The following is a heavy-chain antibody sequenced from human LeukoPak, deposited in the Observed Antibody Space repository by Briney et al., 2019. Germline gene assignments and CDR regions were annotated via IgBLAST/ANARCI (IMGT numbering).Heavy chain of an antibody. D-gene: IGHD3-22*01. V-gene: IGHV3-33*01. CDR3: ARDSLYDDNGYYHYFDY. CDR2: IWYDASGQ. J-gene: IGHJ4*02. Sequence: GGSLKLSCAASGFSFSTYGMHWVRQAPGKGLEWVAMIWYDASGQHYADSVKGRFTISRDTSKNTLYLQMNSLRAEDTAVYFCARDSLYDDNGYYHYFDYWGQGTLVTVSS. CDR1: GFSFSTYG.